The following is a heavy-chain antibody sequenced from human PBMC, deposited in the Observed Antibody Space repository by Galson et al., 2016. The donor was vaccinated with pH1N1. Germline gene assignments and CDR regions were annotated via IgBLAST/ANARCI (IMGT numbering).Heavy chain of an antibody. CDR2: IYWDDDK. CDR3: AHREVMITNAFDF. V-gene: IGHV2-5*08. CDR1: GFSISSRGMG. J-gene: IGHJ3*01. Sequence: PALVKPTQTLTLTCTFSGFSISSRGMGVGWIRQPPGKALEWLALIYWDDDKRYSPSLKSRLTITEDTSKNQVILTMTNMVPVDTATYYCAHREVMITNAFDFWGPGTMVTVSS. D-gene: IGHD3-16*01.